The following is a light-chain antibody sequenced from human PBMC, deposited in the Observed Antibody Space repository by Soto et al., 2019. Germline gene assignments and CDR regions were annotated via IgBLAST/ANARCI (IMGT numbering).Light chain of an antibody. CDR3: QHYGSSRWT. V-gene: IGKV3-20*01. CDR2: GAS. CDR1: QSVSSTY. Sequence: EIVLTQSPGTLSLSPGERATLSCRASQSVSSTYLAWYQQKPGQAPRLLIYGASTRATGLPDRFSGSGSGTDFTLTINRMEPEDFAVYYCQHYGSSRWTFGQGTKVQIK. J-gene: IGKJ1*01.